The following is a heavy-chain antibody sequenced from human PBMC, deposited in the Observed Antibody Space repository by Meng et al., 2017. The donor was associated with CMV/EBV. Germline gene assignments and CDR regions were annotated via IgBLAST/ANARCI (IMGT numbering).Heavy chain of an antibody. V-gene: IGHV1-2*02. CDR3: ARGHSSGWYRY. Sequence: ASVKVSCKASGGTFSSYTISWVRQAPGQGLEWMGWINPNSGGTNYAQKFQGRVTMTRDTSISTAYMELSRLRSDDTAVYYCARGHSSGWYRYWGQGTLVTVPQ. J-gene: IGHJ4*02. CDR1: GGTFSSYT. CDR2: INPNSGGT. D-gene: IGHD6-19*01.